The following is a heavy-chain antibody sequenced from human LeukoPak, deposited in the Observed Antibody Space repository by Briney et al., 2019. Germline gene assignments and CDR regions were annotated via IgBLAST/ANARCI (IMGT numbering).Heavy chain of an antibody. V-gene: IGHV3-30*04. J-gene: IGHJ4*02. D-gene: IGHD2-21*02. Sequence: GGSLRLSCAASGFTFSSYAMHWVRQAPGKGLEWVAVISYDGSNKYYADSVKGRFTISRDNSKNTLYLQMNSLRAEDTAVYYCARARKRLLVTASDYWGQGTLVTVSS. CDR1: GFTFSSYA. CDR3: ARARKRLLVTASDY. CDR2: ISYDGSNK.